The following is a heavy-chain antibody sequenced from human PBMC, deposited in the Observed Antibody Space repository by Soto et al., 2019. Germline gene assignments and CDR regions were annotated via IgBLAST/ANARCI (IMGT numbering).Heavy chain of an antibody. V-gene: IGHV3-23*01. J-gene: IGHJ3*02. CDR2: VNNGGGGT. CDR1: GFTFSNYA. D-gene: IGHD2-8*01. Sequence: GGSLRLSCAASGFTFSNYAMTWVRQAPGKGPEWISTVNNGGGGTYYADSVKGRFTISRDNSKNTLYLQMSSLRAEDTAVYYCAKGVEDIVLMVYAIGAFDIWGQGTMVTVSS. CDR3: AKGVEDIVLMVYAIGAFDI.